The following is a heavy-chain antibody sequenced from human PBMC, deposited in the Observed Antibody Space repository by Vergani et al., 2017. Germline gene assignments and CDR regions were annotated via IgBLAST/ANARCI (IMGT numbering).Heavy chain of an antibody. J-gene: IGHJ4*02. CDR1: GYTFTNYW. CDR2: IFPGDADT. V-gene: IGHV5-51*01. CDR3: ARHLGEAAVFDT. Sequence: EVRLVQSGPEVKKPGESVKISCETSGYTFTNYWVAWVRQRPGKGLEWMGLIFPGDADTRYSPSFQGQVTISADKSISTAYLQWSSLKASDSAKYYCARHLGEAAVFDTWGQGTLLTVSS. D-gene: IGHD6-13*01.